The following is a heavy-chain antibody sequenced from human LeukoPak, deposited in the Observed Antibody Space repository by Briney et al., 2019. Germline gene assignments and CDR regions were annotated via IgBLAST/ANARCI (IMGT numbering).Heavy chain of an antibody. J-gene: IGHJ4*02. CDR3: TTLGHYYDSSGYYSVDC. CDR2: IKSKTDGGTT. D-gene: IGHD3-22*01. CDR1: EFSFSSHS. V-gene: IGHV3-15*07. Sequence: PGGSLRLSCAASEFSFSSHSMNWVRQAPGKGLEWVGCIKSKTDGGTTDYAAPVKGRFTISRDDSKNTLYLQMNSLTTEDTAVYYCTTLGHYYDSSGYYSVDCWGQGTLVTVSS.